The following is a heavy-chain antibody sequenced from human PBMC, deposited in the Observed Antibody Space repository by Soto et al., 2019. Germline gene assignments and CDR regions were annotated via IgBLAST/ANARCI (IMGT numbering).Heavy chain of an antibody. CDR3: ASTLSEYCGGDCYYFDY. Sequence: ASVKVSCKASGYTFTSYAMHWVRQAPGQRLEWMGWINAGNGNTKYSQKFQGRVTITRDTSASTAYMELSSLRSEDTAVYYCASTLSEYCGGDCYYFDYWGQGTLVTVSS. CDR2: INAGNGNT. J-gene: IGHJ4*02. D-gene: IGHD2-21*01. CDR1: GYTFTSYA. V-gene: IGHV1-3*01.